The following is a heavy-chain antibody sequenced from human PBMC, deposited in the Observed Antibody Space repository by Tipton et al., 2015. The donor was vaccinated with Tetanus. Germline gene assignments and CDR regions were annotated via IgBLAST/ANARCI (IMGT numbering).Heavy chain of an antibody. D-gene: IGHD3-3*01. CDR2: INQRGT. CDR3: ARIYDFWSGYYSDH. Sequence: LRLSCAVYGGSSSSFYWSWIRQPQGGGLEWIGEINQRGTSYNPSLKSRATISVDTSTNQFSLNLTSVTAADTAVYYCARIYDFWSGYYSDHWGQGTLVTVS. V-gene: IGHV4-34*01. J-gene: IGHJ4*02. CDR1: GGSSSSFY.